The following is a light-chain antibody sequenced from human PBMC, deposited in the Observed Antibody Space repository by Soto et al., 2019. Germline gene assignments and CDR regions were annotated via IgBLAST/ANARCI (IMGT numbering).Light chain of an antibody. CDR3: LLHKSYLWT. J-gene: IGKJ1*01. V-gene: IGKV1-17*01. CDR2: AAS. Sequence: DIQMTQTPSSLSASVGDRDTITCRASQGIRNDLSWYQQKPGKAPKRLIYAASSLQGGVPSRFSGSGSGTEFTLTITSLQPEDFATYYCLLHKSYLWTFGQGTNVEI. CDR1: QGIRND.